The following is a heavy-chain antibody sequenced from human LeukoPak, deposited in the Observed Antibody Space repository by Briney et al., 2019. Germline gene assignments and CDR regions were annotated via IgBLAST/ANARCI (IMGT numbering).Heavy chain of an antibody. V-gene: IGHV4-39*01. CDR1: GGSVSSTTYY. D-gene: IGHD3-10*01. Sequence: SETLSLTCTVSGGSVSSTTYYWCWIRQPPGKGLEWIASINYSGSTYYNPSLKSRVTISVDTSENQFSLKLSSVTAADTAVYYCARYVVYGSGKYYFDYWGQGTLVTVSS. CDR3: ARYVVYGSGKYYFDY. J-gene: IGHJ4*02. CDR2: INYSGST.